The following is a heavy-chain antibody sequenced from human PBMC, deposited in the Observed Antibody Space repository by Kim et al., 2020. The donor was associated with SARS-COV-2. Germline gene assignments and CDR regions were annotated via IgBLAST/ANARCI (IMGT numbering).Heavy chain of an antibody. Sequence: YSQSFQGQVTISADKSISTAYLQWSSLKASDTAMYYCARRVAAAGTAFDIWGQGTMVTVSS. V-gene: IGHV5-51*01. J-gene: IGHJ3*02. D-gene: IGHD6-13*01. CDR3: ARRVAAAGTAFDI.